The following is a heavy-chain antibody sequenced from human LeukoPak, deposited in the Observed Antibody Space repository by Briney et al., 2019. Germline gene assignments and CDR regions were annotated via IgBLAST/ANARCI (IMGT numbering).Heavy chain of an antibody. V-gene: IGHV1-69*05. D-gene: IGHD6-13*01. CDR3: AKDRQQLVPRYFDY. CDR2: IIPIFGTA. Sequence: ASVKVSCKASGGTFSSYAISWVRQAPGQGLEWMGGIIPIFGTANYAQKFQGRVTITRDTSASTAYMELSSLRAEDTAVYYCAKDRQQLVPRYFDYWGQGTLVTVSS. J-gene: IGHJ4*02. CDR1: GGTFSSYA.